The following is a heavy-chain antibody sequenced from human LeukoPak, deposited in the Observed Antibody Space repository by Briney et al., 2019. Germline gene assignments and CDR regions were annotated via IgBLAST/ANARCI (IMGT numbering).Heavy chain of an antibody. CDR1: GDSVSNNIAA. CDR3: ARDVTAGAGAVGMAV. V-gene: IGHV6-1*01. J-gene: IGHJ6*04. CDR2: TYYRSKWYN. D-gene: IGHD6-13*01. Sequence: SQNLSLTCVISGDSVSNNIAAWNWLRQSPSRGLEWLGRTYYRSKWYNDYAVSVESRITINPDTSKNQFSLQLNSVTPEDTAVYYCARDVTAGAGAVGMAVWGKGTTVTVSS.